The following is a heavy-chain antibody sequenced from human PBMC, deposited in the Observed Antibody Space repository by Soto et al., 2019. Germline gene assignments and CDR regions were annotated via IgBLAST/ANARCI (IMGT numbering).Heavy chain of an antibody. CDR2: IIPILGIA. CDR3: ARDEERYCSGGSCYRLFYGMDV. CDR1: GGTFSSYT. V-gene: IGHV1-69*08. D-gene: IGHD2-15*01. J-gene: IGHJ6*02. Sequence: QVQLVQSGAEVKKPGSSVKVSCKASGGTFSSYTISWVRQAPGQGLEWMGRIIPILGIANYAQKFQGRVTITADKSTSTGYMELRRLRCEDTAVYYCARDEERYCSGGSCYRLFYGMDVWGQGTTVTVSS.